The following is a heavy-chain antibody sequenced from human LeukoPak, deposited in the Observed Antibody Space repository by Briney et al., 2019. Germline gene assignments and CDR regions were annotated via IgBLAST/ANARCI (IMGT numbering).Heavy chain of an antibody. CDR3: AKRSCSGTTCYPLDY. J-gene: IGHJ4*02. CDR2: ITGNGGST. D-gene: IGHD6-19*01. CDR1: GLTFSVAG. Sequence: GGSLRLSRAASGLTFSVAGMHWVRQAPGKGLEWVSAITGNGGSTYYADSVKGRFTISRDNSKSTLYLQMNRLRAEDTAIYYCAKRSCSGTTCYPLDYWGQGTLVTVSS. V-gene: IGHV3-23*01.